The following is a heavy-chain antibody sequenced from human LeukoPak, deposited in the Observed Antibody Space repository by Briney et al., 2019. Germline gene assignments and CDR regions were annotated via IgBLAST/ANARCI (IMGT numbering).Heavy chain of an antibody. D-gene: IGHD2-2*01. V-gene: IGHV3-7*01. J-gene: IGHJ4*02. CDR3: ARIGYSSSCTDY. CDR1: EFSVGSNY. Sequence: GGSLRLSCAASEFSVGSNYMTWVRQPPGKGREWVANIKQDGSQIYYVDSVKGRFTISRDNDKNSVYLQMNSLRAGETGIYYCARIGYSSSCTDYWGQGTLVTVSS. CDR2: IKQDGSQI.